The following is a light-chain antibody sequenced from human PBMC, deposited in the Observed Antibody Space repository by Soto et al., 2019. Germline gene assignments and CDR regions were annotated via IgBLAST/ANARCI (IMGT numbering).Light chain of an antibody. J-gene: IGKJ1*01. Sequence: DIVWRQSPATLSLSPGERATLSCRASQSVSSYLAWYQQKPGQAPRLLIYDASNRATGIPARFSGSGSGTDFTLTISSLEPEDFAVYYCQQRRSWPRAFAQRTKV. CDR3: QQRRSWPRA. CDR2: DAS. V-gene: IGKV3-11*01. CDR1: QSVSSY.